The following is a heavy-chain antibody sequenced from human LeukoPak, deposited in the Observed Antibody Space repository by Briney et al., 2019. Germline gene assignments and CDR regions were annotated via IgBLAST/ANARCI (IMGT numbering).Heavy chain of an antibody. V-gene: IGHV3-49*04. CDR1: GFSFTSYT. D-gene: IGHD5-18*01. J-gene: IGHJ6*02. Sequence: PGESLRLSCAASGFSFTSYTMNWVRQAPGKGLEWVGFIRSKTYGGTTEYAASVKGRFIISRDDSTSIAYLQMNSLKTEDTAVYYCTRGPIQLWLYHGMDVWGQGTTVTVSS. CDR3: TRGPIQLWLYHGMDV. CDR2: IRSKTYGGTT.